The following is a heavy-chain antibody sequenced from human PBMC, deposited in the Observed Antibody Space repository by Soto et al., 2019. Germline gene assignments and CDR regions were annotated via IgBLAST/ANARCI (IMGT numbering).Heavy chain of an antibody. D-gene: IGHD6-13*01. CDR1: GFTFSSYT. Sequence: GVSLKISCAASGFTFSSYTMTWVRQAPGKGLEWVSSISPGSSYIYYTDSVKGRFTISRDNARNSLYLQMNSLRAEDTAVYYCARDYKQYSSNWEYSRWFDPWGQGTLVTVSS. V-gene: IGHV3-21*01. CDR2: ISPGSSYI. J-gene: IGHJ5*02. CDR3: ARDYKQYSSNWEYSRWFDP.